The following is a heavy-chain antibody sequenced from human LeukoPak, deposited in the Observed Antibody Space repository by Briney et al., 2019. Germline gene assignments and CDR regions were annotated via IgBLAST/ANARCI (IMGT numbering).Heavy chain of an antibody. J-gene: IGHJ4*02. CDR1: GYTFTSYG. D-gene: IGHD1-26*01. CDR2: ISAYNGNT. CDR3: ARGTATVAWGPQMGLNDY. V-gene: IGHV1-18*01. Sequence: ASVKVSCKASGYTFTSYGISWVRQAPGQGLEWMGWISAYNGNTNYAQKLQGRVTMTTDTSTSTAYMELRSLRSDDTAVYYCARGTATVAWGPQMGLNDYWGQGTLVTVSS.